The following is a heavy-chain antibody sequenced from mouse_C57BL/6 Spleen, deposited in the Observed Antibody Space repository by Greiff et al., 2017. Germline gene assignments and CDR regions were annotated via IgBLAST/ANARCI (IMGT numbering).Heavy chain of an antibody. J-gene: IGHJ2*01. D-gene: IGHD1-1*01. Sequence: QVQLQQPGAELLFPWASVKLSCKASGYTFTRFWMPWVKPRPGPGLEWIGDIDPSDSYTNYNQKFKGKSTWTVDKSSSTAYMQLSSLTSEDSAVYYCARKDYYGSSYGYFDYWGQGTTLTVSS. CDR3: ARKDYYGSSYGYFDY. V-gene: IGHV1-69*01. CDR1: GYTFTRFW. CDR2: IDPSDSYT.